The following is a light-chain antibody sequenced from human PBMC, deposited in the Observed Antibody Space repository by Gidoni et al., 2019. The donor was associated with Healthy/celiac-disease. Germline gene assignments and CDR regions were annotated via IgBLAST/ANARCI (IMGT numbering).Light chain of an antibody. V-gene: IGKV1-39*01. J-gene: IGKJ4*01. CDR3: QQSYSTPPT. Sequence: DIQMTQSPSSLSASVGDRVTITCRASQSISSYLNWYQQKPGKAPKLLIYAAPSLQSGVPSRFSGSGSGTDFTLTISSLQPEDFATYYCQQSYSTPPTFGGETKVEIK. CDR2: AAP. CDR1: QSISSY.